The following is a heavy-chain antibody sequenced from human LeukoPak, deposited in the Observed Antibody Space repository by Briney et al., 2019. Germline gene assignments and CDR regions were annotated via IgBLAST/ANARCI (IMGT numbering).Heavy chain of an antibody. V-gene: IGHV1-2*06. CDR2: INPNSGGT. CDR1: GYTFTGYY. D-gene: IGHD6-25*01. Sequence: GASVKVSCKASGYTFTGYYMHWVRQAPGQGLEWMGRINPNSGGTNYAQKFQGRVTMTRDTSINTAYLQWSSLKASDTAMYYCASLQRPIDHWGQGTLVTVSS. J-gene: IGHJ4*02. CDR3: ASLQRPIDH.